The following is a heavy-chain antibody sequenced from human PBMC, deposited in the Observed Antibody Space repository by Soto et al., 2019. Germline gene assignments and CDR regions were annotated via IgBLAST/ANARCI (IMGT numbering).Heavy chain of an antibody. CDR1: GFTFDDYG. J-gene: IGHJ5*02. CDR3: ASGVAAFDP. CDR2: INWNGGST. D-gene: IGHD5-12*01. Sequence: PGGSLRLSCAASGFTFDDYGMSWVRQAPGKGLEWVSGINWNGGSTGYADSVKGRFTISRHNSKNTLYLQMNSLRAEDTAVYYCASGVAAFDPWGQGTLVTVSS. V-gene: IGHV3-20*04.